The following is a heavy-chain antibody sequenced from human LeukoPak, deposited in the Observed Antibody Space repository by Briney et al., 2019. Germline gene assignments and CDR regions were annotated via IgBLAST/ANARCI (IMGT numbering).Heavy chain of an antibody. D-gene: IGHD6-13*01. V-gene: IGHV4-59*01. Sequence: PSETLSLTCTVSGGSISSYYWSWIRQPPGKGLEWIGYIYYSGSTNYNPSLKSRVTISVDTSKNQFSLKLSSVTAADTAVYYCAREGYSSSWYPNYWYFDLWGRGTLVTVSS. CDR1: GGSISSYY. CDR2: IYYSGST. J-gene: IGHJ2*01. CDR3: AREGYSSSWYPNYWYFDL.